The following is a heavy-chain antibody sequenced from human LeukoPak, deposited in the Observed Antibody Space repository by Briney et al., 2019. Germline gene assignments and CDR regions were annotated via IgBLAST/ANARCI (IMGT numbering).Heavy chain of an antibody. Sequence: ASVKVSCKASGYTFTSYDINWVRQATGQGLEWMGWMNPNSGNTGYAQKFQGRVTMTRNTSISTAYMELSSLRSEDTAVYYCARDLNPGGYYDYVWGSYRYMVLGYWGQGTLVTVSS. CDR3: ARDLNPGGYYDYVWGSYRYMVLGY. CDR1: GYTFTSYD. D-gene: IGHD3-16*02. V-gene: IGHV1-8*01. J-gene: IGHJ4*02. CDR2: MNPNSGNT.